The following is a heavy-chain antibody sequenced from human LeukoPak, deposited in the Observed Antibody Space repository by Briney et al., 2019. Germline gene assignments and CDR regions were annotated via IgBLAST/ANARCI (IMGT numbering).Heavy chain of an antibody. D-gene: IGHD1-20*01. J-gene: IGHJ3*02. CDR2: IYSGGST. V-gene: IGHV3-53*01. Sequence: GGSLRLSCAAPGFTVSSNYMSWVRQAPGKGLEWVSVIYSGGSTYYADSVKGRFTISRDNSKNTLYLQMNSLRAEDTAVYYCAKDSSVKVRYFPDAFDIWGQGTMVTVSS. CDR1: GFTVSSNY. CDR3: AKDSSVKVRYFPDAFDI.